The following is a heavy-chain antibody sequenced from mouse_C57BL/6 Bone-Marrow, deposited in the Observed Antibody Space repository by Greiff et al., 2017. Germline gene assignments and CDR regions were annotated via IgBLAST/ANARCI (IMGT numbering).Heavy chain of an antibody. Sequence: QVQLQQPGAELVRPGTSVKLSCKASGYTFTSYWMHWVKQRPGQGLGWIGVIDPSDSYTNYNQKFKGKATLTVDTSSSTAYMQLSSLTSEDSAVYYCARSRGPLYDYYRVYYFDYWGQGTTLTVSS. CDR1: GYTFTSYW. CDR2: IDPSDSYT. V-gene: IGHV1-59*01. D-gene: IGHD2-4*01. CDR3: ARSRGPLYDYYRVYYFDY. J-gene: IGHJ2*01.